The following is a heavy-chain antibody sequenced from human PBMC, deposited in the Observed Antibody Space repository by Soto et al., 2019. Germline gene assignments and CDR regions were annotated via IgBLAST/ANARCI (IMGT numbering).Heavy chain of an antibody. D-gene: IGHD7-27*01. J-gene: IGHJ6*02. Sequence: PGGSPRLSCAASGFTFSSYGMHWVRQAPGKGLEWVAVISYDGSNKYYADSVKGRFTISRDESTSTAYMELSSLRSEDTAVYYCARKVHRNWGSPYYYGMDVWGQGTTVTVSS. V-gene: IGHV3-30*03. CDR3: ARKVHRNWGSPYYYGMDV. CDR1: GFTFSSYG. CDR2: ISYDGSNK.